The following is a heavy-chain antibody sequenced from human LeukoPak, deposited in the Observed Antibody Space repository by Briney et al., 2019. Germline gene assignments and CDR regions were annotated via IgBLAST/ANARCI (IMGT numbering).Heavy chain of an antibody. J-gene: IGHJ4*02. V-gene: IGHV1-2*02. CDR2: INPNSGGT. CDR1: GYTFTSYG. Sequence: ASVKVSCKASGYTFTSYGISWVRQAPGQGLEWMGWINPNSGGTNYAQKFQGRVTMTRDTSISTAYMELSRLRSDDTAVYYCARSMLGWLNFDYWGQGTLVTVSS. CDR3: ARSMLGWLNFDY. D-gene: IGHD2/OR15-2a*01.